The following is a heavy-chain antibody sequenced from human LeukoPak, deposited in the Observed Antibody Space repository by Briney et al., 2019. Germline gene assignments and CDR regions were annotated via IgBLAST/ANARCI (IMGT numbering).Heavy chain of an antibody. Sequence: ASVTVSCTASGYTFTSYDINWVRQATGQGLEWMGWMNPNSGNTGYAQKFQGRVTMTRDTSISTAYMELSRLRSDDTAVYYCARDPRITIFGVGTDSDYNWFDPWGQGTLVTVSS. D-gene: IGHD3-3*01. CDR3: ARDPRITIFGVGTDSDYNWFDP. J-gene: IGHJ5*02. CDR1: GYTFTSYD. CDR2: MNPNSGNT. V-gene: IGHV1-8*01.